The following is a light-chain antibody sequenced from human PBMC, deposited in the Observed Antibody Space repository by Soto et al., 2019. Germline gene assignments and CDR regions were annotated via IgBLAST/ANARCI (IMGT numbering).Light chain of an antibody. CDR2: GAS. Sequence: IVLTQSPGTLSLSPGERATLSCRASQSVNSNYLAWYQQKPGQAPRLLIFGASSRATGIPDRFSGSGSGTDFNLAISRLEPEDFAVYYCQQYGNSRLTFGGGTKVEIK. CDR1: QSVNSNY. V-gene: IGKV3-20*01. CDR3: QQYGNSRLT. J-gene: IGKJ4*01.